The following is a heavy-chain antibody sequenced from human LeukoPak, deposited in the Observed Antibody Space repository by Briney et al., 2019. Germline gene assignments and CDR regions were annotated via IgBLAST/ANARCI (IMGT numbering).Heavy chain of an antibody. Sequence: SETLSLTCAVYGGSFSGYYWSWIRQPPGEGLEWIGEINHSGSTNSNPSLKSRVTISVDTSKNQFSLKLSSVTAADTAVYYCAGRYGSGSYYRFYYYYGMDVWGQGTTVTVSS. J-gene: IGHJ6*02. CDR1: GGSFSGYY. CDR2: INHSGST. V-gene: IGHV4-34*01. D-gene: IGHD3-10*01. CDR3: AGRYGSGSYYRFYYYYGMDV.